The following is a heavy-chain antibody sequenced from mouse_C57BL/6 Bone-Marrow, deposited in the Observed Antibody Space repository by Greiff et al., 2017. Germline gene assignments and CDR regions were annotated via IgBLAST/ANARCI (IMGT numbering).Heavy chain of an antibody. CDR3: ARWAVDYFDY. CDR2: IYPGAGDT. Sequence: VQLQQSGPGLVQPGASVKISCTASGYAFSSSWMNWVKQRPGKGLEWIGRIYPGAGDTNYNGKFTGKATLTANKSSRTAYMQLSSLTSEDSAVYFCARWAVDYFDYWGQGTTLTVSS. J-gene: IGHJ2*01. CDR1: GYAFSSSW. V-gene: IGHV1-82*01.